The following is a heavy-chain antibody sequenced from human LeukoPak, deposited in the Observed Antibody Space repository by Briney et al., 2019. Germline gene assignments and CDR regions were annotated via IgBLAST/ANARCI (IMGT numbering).Heavy chain of an antibody. CDR3: ATGSNGSYYYYGMDV. V-gene: IGHV1-69*04. CDR2: IIPILGIA. CDR1: GGTFSSYA. J-gene: IGHJ6*02. D-gene: IGHD1-26*01. Sequence: SVKVSCKASGGTFSSYAISWVRQAPGQGLEWMGRIIPILGIANYAQKFQGRVTITADKSTSTAYMELSSLRSEDTAVYYCATGSNGSYYYYGMDVWGQGTTVTVSS.